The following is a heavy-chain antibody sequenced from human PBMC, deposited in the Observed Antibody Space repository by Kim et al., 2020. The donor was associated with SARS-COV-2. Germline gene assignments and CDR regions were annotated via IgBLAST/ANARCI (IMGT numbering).Heavy chain of an antibody. V-gene: IGHV3-7*01. CDR3: TRPKSDF. J-gene: IGHJ4*02. CDR2: IKEDGSDK. Sequence: GGSLRLSCVASGFTFSDFWMTWVRQAPGKGLEWVANIKEDGSDKHYADSVKGRFTISRDNAQSSLYLQVNSLRAEDTAVYYCTRPKSDFWGRGTLVTVSS. CDR1: GFTFSDFW.